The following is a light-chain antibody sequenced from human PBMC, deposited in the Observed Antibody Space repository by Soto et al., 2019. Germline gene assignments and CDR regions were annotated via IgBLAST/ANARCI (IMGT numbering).Light chain of an antibody. CDR1: DSNMGSNS. CDR2: YNN. J-gene: IGLJ1*01. V-gene: IGLV1-47*02. Sequence: QSVLTQEPSASGTAGQGVTISCSGSDSNMGSNSVYWYQHLPKTAPKLLIYYNNQRPSGVPDRFSGSRSGTSASLAISGIRSEDEADYYCAAWDDSLRARVFGTGTKVTVL. CDR3: AAWDDSLRARV.